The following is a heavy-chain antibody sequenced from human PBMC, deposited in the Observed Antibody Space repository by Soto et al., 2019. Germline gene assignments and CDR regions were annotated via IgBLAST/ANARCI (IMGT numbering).Heavy chain of an antibody. V-gene: IGHV1-18*01. J-gene: IGHJ4*02. CDR3: ARDVFSRYNWNDSDY. CDR2: ISAYNGNT. Sequence: GASVKVSCKASGYTFTSYGISWVRQAPGQGLEWMGWISAYNGNTNYAQKLQGRVTMTTDTSTSAAYMELRSLRSDDTAVYYCARDVFSRYNWNDSDYWGQGTLVTVSS. CDR1: GYTFTSYG. D-gene: IGHD1-20*01.